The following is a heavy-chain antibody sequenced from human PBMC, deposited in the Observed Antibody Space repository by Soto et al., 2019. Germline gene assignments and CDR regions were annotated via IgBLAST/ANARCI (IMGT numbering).Heavy chain of an antibody. Sequence: SETLSLTCAVSGGSISSGGYSWSWIRQPPGKGLEWIGYIYHSGSTYYNPSLKSRVTISVDRSKNQFSLKLSSVTAADTAVYYCARRGQGFDYWGQGTLVTVSS. J-gene: IGHJ4*02. CDR3: ARRGQGFDY. V-gene: IGHV4-30-2*01. D-gene: IGHD3-10*01. CDR2: IYHSGST. CDR1: GGSISSGGYS.